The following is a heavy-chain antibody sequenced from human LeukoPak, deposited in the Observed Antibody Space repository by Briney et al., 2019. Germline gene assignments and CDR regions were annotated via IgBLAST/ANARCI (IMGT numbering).Heavy chain of an antibody. J-gene: IGHJ4*02. CDR2: INHAGSI. V-gene: IGHV4-34*01. D-gene: IGHD6-19*01. Sequence: SETLSLTCAVYGGPLSGYFWSWIRQSPGKGLEWIGEINHAGSITYNPSLKSRVIVSREASRKQFSLKLSSVTAADTAVYYCARDGGRGSGWSTIDYWGQGTLVTVSS. CDR1: GGPLSGYF. CDR3: ARDGGRGSGWSTIDY.